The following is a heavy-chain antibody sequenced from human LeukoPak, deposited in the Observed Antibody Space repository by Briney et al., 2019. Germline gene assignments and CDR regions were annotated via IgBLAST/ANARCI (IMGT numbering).Heavy chain of an antibody. Sequence: ASETLSLTCTVSGGSISSGDYYWSWIRQPPGKGLEWIGYIYYSGSTNYNPSLKSRVTISVDTSKNQFSLKLSSVTAADTAVYYCARGHQDYYDSSGYYYWGQGTLVTVSS. CDR1: GGSISSGDYY. J-gene: IGHJ4*02. V-gene: IGHV4-61*08. CDR3: ARGHQDYYDSSGYYY. CDR2: IYYSGST. D-gene: IGHD3-22*01.